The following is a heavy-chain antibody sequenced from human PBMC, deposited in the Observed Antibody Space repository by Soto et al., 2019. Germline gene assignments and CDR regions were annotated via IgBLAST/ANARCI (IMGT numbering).Heavy chain of an antibody. V-gene: IGHV4-59*01. Sequence: SETLSLTCTVSGGSISSYYWSWIRQPPGKGLEWIGYIYYSGSTNYNPSLKSRVTISVDTSKNQFSLKLSSVTAADTAVYYCARGGGNSGYYYYMDVWGKGTTVTVS. J-gene: IGHJ6*03. CDR3: ARGGGNSGYYYYMDV. D-gene: IGHD1-7*01. CDR2: IYYSGST. CDR1: GGSISSYY.